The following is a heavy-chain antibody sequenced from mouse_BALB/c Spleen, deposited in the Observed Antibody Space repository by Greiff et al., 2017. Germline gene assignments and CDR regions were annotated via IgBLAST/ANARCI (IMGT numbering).Heavy chain of an antibody. CDR2: ISSGGSYT. CDR3: ASRYYYGSFDY. V-gene: IGHV5-6*01. Sequence: EVQLQESGGDLVKPGGSLKLSCAASGFTFSSYGMSWVRQTPDKRLEWVATISSGGSYTYYPDSVKGRFTISRDNAKNTLYLQMSSLKSEDTAMYYCASRYYYGSFDYWGQGTTLTVSS. CDR1: GFTFSSYG. D-gene: IGHD1-1*01. J-gene: IGHJ2*01.